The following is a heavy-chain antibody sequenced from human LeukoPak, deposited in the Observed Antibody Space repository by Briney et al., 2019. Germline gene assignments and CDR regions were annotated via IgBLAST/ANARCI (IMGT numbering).Heavy chain of an antibody. Sequence: GGSLRLSCAASGFTFSSYAMSWVRQAPGKGLEWVSAISGSGGSTYYADSVKGRFTISRDNSKNTLYLQMNSLRAEDTAVYYCAKMWPRGYDSSGYYPPPYWYFDLWGRGTLVTVSS. CDR1: GFTFSSYA. D-gene: IGHD3-22*01. CDR2: ISGSGGST. CDR3: AKMWPRGYDSSGYYPPPYWYFDL. J-gene: IGHJ2*01. V-gene: IGHV3-23*01.